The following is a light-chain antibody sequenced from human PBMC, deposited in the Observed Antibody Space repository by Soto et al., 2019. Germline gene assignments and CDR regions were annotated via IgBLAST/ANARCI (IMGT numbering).Light chain of an antibody. J-gene: IGKJ1*01. V-gene: IGKV3D-15*01. CDR2: DVS. CDR1: QSVSSN. CDR3: PQYGSFTWT. Sequence: EIVRTQSPATLSVSPGERATLSCWASQSVSSNLAWYQQKPGQAPRLLIYDVSTRATGIPTRFSGSGSGTEFTLSINSLQPDDFAVYYCPQYGSFTWTFGQGTKVDIK.